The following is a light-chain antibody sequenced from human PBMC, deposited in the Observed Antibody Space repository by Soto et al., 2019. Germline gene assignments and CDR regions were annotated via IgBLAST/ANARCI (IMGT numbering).Light chain of an antibody. CDR3: SSYKSRSLYV. CDR2: EVS. Sequence: QSALTQPASVSGSPGQSITISCTGTSSDVGGYNYVSWYQQHPGKAPKLMIYEVSNRPSGVSNRFSGSKSGNTASLTISGLQDDEEADYYCSSYKSRSLYVFGTGTKGTVL. J-gene: IGLJ1*01. CDR1: SSDVGGYNY. V-gene: IGLV2-14*01.